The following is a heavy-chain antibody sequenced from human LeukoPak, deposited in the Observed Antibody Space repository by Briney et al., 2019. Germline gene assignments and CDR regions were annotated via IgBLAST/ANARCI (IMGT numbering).Heavy chain of an antibody. D-gene: IGHD3-3*01. V-gene: IGHV1-69*13. CDR3: AKGHDDFRQFDF. CDR2: IIPIFGTG. Sequence: SVTVSCKASGGTFANYAISWVRQAPGQGLEWMGGIIPIFGTGHSAQKFQGRLTITADESTRTTYMELSSLRSEDTAVYYCAKGHDDFRQFDFWGQGTLVIVSS. J-gene: IGHJ4*02. CDR1: GGTFANYA.